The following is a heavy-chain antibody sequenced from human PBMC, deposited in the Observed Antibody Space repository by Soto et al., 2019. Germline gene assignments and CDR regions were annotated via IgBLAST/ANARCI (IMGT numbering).Heavy chain of an antibody. CDR3: ASVKVVGYVLDV. Sequence: PSETLSLTCAVFGGSFSGYYWSWIRQPPGKGLEWIGEINHSGNTNYSASRQNRVIISVDTTKNQFSLRLSSVTAADTAVYYCASVKVVGYVLDVWGQGTTVTVSS. CDR1: GGSFSGYY. CDR2: INHSGNT. J-gene: IGHJ6*02. D-gene: IGHD2-15*01. V-gene: IGHV4-34*01.